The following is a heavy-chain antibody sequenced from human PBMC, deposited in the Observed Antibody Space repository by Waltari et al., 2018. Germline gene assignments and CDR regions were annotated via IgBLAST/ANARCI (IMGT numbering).Heavy chain of an antibody. Sequence: EVQLVESGGGLVQPGGSLRLSCAAPGFTFSSYAMSWVRQAPGKWVGWVAAISGRGGSTYDADSVKGRFTISRDNSKNTLYLQMNSLRAEDTAVYYCAKDMDRSGYEPLDYWGQGTLVTVSS. V-gene: IGHV3-23*04. J-gene: IGHJ4*02. CDR2: ISGRGGST. D-gene: IGHD5-12*01. CDR1: GFTFSSYA. CDR3: AKDMDRSGYEPLDY.